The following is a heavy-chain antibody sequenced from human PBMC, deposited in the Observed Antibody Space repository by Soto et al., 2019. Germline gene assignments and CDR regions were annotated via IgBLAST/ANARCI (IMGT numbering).Heavy chain of an antibody. CDR3: AKSMGGTANGMGV. V-gene: IGHV3-9*01. Sequence: EVQLVESGGGLVQPGRSLRLSCVASGLSFDDYAMHWVRQVPGKGLEWVSGISWNGGSIGYADSVKGRFSISRDNAKNSLYLQMNSLRVEDTALYYCAKSMGGTANGMGVWGQGTTVTVSS. CDR1: GLSFDDYA. CDR2: ISWNGGSI. J-gene: IGHJ6*02. D-gene: IGHD2-21*02.